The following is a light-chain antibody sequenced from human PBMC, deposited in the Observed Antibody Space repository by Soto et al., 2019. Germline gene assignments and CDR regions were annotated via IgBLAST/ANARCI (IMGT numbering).Light chain of an antibody. Sequence: EIVLTQSPGTLSLSPGERATLSCRASQSVSSSYLAWYQQKPGQPPRLLIYGASSRATGIPDRFSGSGSGTYFTLTISILEPEDFALYYCQHYGSSPYTFGQGTKLEIK. CDR1: QSVSSSY. CDR3: QHYGSSPYT. J-gene: IGKJ2*01. CDR2: GAS. V-gene: IGKV3-20*01.